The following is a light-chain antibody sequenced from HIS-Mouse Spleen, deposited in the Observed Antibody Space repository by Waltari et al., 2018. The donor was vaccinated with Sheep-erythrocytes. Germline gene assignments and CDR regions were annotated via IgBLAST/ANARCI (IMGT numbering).Light chain of an antibody. V-gene: IGKV2-30*01. CDR1: QSLVYSDGNTY. CDR2: KVS. J-gene: IGKJ2*01. Sequence: DVVMTQSPLSLPVTLGQPASISCRSSQSLVYSDGNTYLNWFQQRPGQSPRRLIYKVSSRDSGVPDRFSGSGSGTDFTLKISRVEAEDVGVYYCMQGTHWLYTFGQGTKLEIK. CDR3: MQGTHWLYT.